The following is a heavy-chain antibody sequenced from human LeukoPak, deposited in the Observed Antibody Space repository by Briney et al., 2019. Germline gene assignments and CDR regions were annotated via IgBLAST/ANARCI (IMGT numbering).Heavy chain of an antibody. J-gene: IGHJ4*02. CDR3: VRVAKERVGGVYYFDY. Sequence: PGVSLRLSCAASGFTFSDYDMHWVRQATGKGLEWVSAIGTAGDTYYTGSVKGRFTISRENAKNSLYLQMNSLRAGDTAVYYCVRVAKERVGGVYYFDYWGQGTPVTASS. CDR2: IGTAGDT. D-gene: IGHD1-1*01. V-gene: IGHV3-13*01. CDR1: GFTFSDYD.